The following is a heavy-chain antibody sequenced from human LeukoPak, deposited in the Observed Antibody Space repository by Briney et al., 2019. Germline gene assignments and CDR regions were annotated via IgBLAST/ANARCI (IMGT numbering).Heavy chain of an antibody. CDR2: IKQDGSDR. CDR3: ARLYCGVGICYSYYMDV. V-gene: IGHV3-7*01. Sequence: PGGSLRLSCTASGFTFSDYWMIWVRQVLGKGQQWVADIKQDGSDRFYVDSVKGRFTISRDNAKNSVYLQMISLRAEDTAVYYCARLYCGVGICYSYYMDVWGKGTTVTVSS. D-gene: IGHD2-21*01. J-gene: IGHJ6*03. CDR1: GFTFSDYW.